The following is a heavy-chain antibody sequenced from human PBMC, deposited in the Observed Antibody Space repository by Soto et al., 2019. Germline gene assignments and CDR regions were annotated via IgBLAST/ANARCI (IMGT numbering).Heavy chain of an antibody. CDR3: ARDSGRSWGDYGMDV. CDR1: GFTFSDYY. CDR2: VSSSGSTI. V-gene: IGHV3-11*01. Sequence: AGGSLRLSCAASGFTFSDYYMSWIRQAPGKGLEWVSYVSSSGSTIYYADSVKGRFTISRDNAKNSLYLQMNSLRAEDTAVYYCARDSGRSWGDYGMDVWGQGTTVTVSS. D-gene: IGHD3-16*01. J-gene: IGHJ6*02.